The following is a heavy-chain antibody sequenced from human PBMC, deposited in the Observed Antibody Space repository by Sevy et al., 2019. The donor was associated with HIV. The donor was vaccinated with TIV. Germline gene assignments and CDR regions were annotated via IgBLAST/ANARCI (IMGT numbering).Heavy chain of an antibody. CDR1: GFTFSSYG. CDR2: IWHDGGNK. D-gene: IGHD6-19*01. Sequence: GGSLRLSCAASGFTFSSYGMHWVRQAPGKGLEWVAVIWHDGGNKYNEESVKGRFTISRDNSKNTLYLQMNSLRAEDTAVYYCARESGYSSGWNLDNWFDPWGQGTLVTVSS. J-gene: IGHJ5*02. CDR3: ARESGYSSGWNLDNWFDP. V-gene: IGHV3-33*01.